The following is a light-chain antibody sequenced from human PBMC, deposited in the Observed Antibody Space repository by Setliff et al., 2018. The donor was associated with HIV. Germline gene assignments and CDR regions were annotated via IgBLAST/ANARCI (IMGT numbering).Light chain of an antibody. CDR2: TTN. CDR1: SASVSSGYY. V-gene: IGLV8-61*01. J-gene: IGLJ2*01. Sequence: QTVVTQETSVAVSLGGTVTVTCGLTSASVSSGYYPSWYQQTPGHSPRTLIYTTNSRCAGVPDRFSGSILGDKAALTITGARADDEADYYCVLYMGSGISVFGGGTK. CDR3: VLYMGSGISV.